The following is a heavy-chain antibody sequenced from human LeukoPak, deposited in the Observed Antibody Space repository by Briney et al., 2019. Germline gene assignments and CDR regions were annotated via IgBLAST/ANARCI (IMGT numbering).Heavy chain of an antibody. V-gene: IGHV3-74*01. Sequence: GGSLRLSCAASGFTFSSYWMHWVRQVPGNGLVWVSRINSDGSSTSYADSVKGRFTISRDNAKNTLYLQMNSLRAEDTAVYYCARDLYRNGYNSDLDSWGQGTLVTVSS. CDR1: GFTFSSYW. D-gene: IGHD5-24*01. CDR2: INSDGSST. J-gene: IGHJ5*01. CDR3: ARDLYRNGYNSDLDS.